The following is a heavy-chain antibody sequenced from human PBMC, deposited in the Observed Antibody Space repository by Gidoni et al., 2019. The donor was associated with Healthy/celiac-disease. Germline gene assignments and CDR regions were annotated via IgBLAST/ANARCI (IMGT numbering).Heavy chain of an antibody. D-gene: IGHD6-25*01. CDR2: IKSKTDGGTT. Sequence: EVQLVESGGGLVKPGGSLRLSCAASGFTFSNAWMSWVRQAPGKGLEWVGRIKSKTDGGTTDYAAPVKGRFTISRDDSKNTLYLQMNSLKTEDTAVDYCTTPDPSIAAPSYYFDYWGQGTLVTVSS. J-gene: IGHJ4*02. CDR1: GFTFSNAW. CDR3: TTPDPSIAAPSYYFDY. V-gene: IGHV3-15*01.